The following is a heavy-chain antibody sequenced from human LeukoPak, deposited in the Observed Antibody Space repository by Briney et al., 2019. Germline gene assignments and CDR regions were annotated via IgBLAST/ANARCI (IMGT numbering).Heavy chain of an antibody. CDR2: ISGSGGST. CDR1: GFTFSSYA. D-gene: IGHD1/OR15-1a*01. J-gene: IGHJ4*02. V-gene: IGHV3-23*01. Sequence: GGSLSLSCAASGFTFSSYAMSWVRQAPGKGLEWVSAISGSGGSTYYADSVKGRFTISRDNSKNTLYLQMNSLRAEDTAVYYCAKDLPPARTKSYYFDYWGQGTLVTVSS. CDR3: AKDLPPARTKSYYFDY.